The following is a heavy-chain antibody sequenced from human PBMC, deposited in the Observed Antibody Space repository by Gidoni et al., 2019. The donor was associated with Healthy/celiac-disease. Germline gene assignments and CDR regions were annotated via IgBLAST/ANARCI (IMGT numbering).Heavy chain of an antibody. D-gene: IGHD3-22*01. J-gene: IGHJ6*02. Sequence: QVQLVQSGAEVKKPGASVKVSCKASGYTFTGYYMHWVRQAPGQGLEWMGWINPNSGGTNYAQKFQGRVTMTRDTSISTAYMELSRLRSDDTAVYYCAREEYYYDSSGYDYYYGMDVWGQGTTVTVSS. CDR1: GYTFTGYY. V-gene: IGHV1-2*02. CDR3: AREEYYYDSSGYDYYYGMDV. CDR2: INPNSGGT.